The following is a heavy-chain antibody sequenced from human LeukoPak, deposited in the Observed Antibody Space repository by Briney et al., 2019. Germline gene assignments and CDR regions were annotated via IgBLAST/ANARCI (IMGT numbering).Heavy chain of an antibody. CDR3: ARPPDSLANAYDV. CDR2: IDPDGVSS. Sequence: PGGSLRLSCTASGFSLNKHWMHWVRQAPGGGLVWVSRIDPDGVSSDSADSVRGRFTISRDNARNTLYLQMESLRAEDTAVYYCARPPDSLANAYDVWGQGTMVTVSS. J-gene: IGHJ3*01. V-gene: IGHV3-74*01. D-gene: IGHD3-22*01. CDR1: GFSLNKHW.